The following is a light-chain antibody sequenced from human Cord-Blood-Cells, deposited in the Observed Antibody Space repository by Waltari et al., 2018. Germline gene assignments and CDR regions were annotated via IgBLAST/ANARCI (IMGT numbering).Light chain of an antibody. CDR1: SSNIGSNY. CDR2: RNN. Sequence: QSVLTQPPSASGTPGQRVTISCSGSSSNIGSNYVYWYQQLPGTAPKLLIYRNNRRPSGVPDRVSGSKSGNSASLAISGLRSEDEADYYCAAWDDSLSDWVFGGGTKLTVL. J-gene: IGLJ3*02. CDR3: AAWDDSLSDWV. V-gene: IGLV1-47*01.